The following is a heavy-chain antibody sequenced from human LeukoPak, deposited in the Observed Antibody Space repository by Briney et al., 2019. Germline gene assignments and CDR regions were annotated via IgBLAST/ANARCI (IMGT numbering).Heavy chain of an antibody. D-gene: IGHD6-13*01. Sequence: GGSLRLSCAASGFTFSSYWMSWVRQAPGKGLEWVASINEDGSEKYYVDSVKARFTISRDNGKNSLFLQMSSLRADDPGVFYCARPFGSTWYKYWGQGTLVTVSS. CDR2: INEDGSEK. CDR3: ARPFGSTWYKY. J-gene: IGHJ4*02. V-gene: IGHV3-7*01. CDR1: GFTFSSYW.